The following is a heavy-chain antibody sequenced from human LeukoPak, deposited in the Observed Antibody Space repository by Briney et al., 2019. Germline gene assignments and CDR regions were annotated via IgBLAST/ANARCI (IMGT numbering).Heavy chain of an antibody. V-gene: IGHV3-23*01. CDR3: AKVHNIADYDFWSGLYYFDY. J-gene: IGHJ4*02. Sequence: GGSLRLSCAASGFTFSSYGMHWVRQAPGKGLEWVSSISGSGGSTYYADSVKGRFTISRDNSKNTLYLQMNSLRAEDTAVFYCAKVHNIADYDFWSGLYYFDYWGQGTLVTVSS. CDR1: GFTFSSYG. CDR2: ISGSGGST. D-gene: IGHD3-3*01.